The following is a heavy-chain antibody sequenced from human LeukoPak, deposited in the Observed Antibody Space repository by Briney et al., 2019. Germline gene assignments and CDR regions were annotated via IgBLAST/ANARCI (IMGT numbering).Heavy chain of an antibody. D-gene: IGHD2-2*01. J-gene: IGHJ5*02. CDR1: GGSISSYY. Sequence: SETLSLTCTVSGGSISSYYWSWIRQPPGKGLEWIGRIYTSGSTNYNPSLKSRVTMSVDTSKNQFSLKLSSVTAADTAVYYCARRYCSSTSCWWDWFDPWGQGTLVTVSS. V-gene: IGHV4-4*07. CDR3: ARRYCSSTSCWWDWFDP. CDR2: IYTSGST.